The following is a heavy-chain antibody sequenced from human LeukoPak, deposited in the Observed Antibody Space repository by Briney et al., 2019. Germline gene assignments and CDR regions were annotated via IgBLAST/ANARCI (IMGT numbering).Heavy chain of an antibody. D-gene: IGHD2-15*01. V-gene: IGHV1-8*01. J-gene: IGHJ4*02. CDR3: AREASLVAGRDFDY. CDR1: GYTFTSYD. Sequence: GASVKVSCKASGYTFTSYDINWVRQATGQGLEWMGWMNPNSGNTGYAQKFQGRVTMTRNTSISTAYMELSSLRSEDTAVYYCAREASLVAGRDFDYWGQGTLVTVSS. CDR2: MNPNSGNT.